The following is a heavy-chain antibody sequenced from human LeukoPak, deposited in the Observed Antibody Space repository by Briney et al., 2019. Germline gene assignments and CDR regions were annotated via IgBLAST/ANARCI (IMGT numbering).Heavy chain of an antibody. J-gene: IGHJ5*02. CDR3: AREGGYCSGGSCPSVRWFDP. CDR1: GFTFSSYG. Sequence: GRSLRLSCAASGFTFSSYGMHWVRQAPGKGLEWVAVIWYDGSNKYYADSVKGRFTISRDNSKNTLYLQMNSLRAEDTAMYYCAREGGYCSGGSCPSVRWFDPWGQGTLVTVSS. V-gene: IGHV3-33*01. D-gene: IGHD2-15*01. CDR2: IWYDGSNK.